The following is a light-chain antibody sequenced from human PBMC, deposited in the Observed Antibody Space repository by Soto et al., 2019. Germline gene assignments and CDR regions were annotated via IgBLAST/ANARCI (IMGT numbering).Light chain of an antibody. V-gene: IGKV3-15*01. Sequence: VMTQSPGTLSVSPGERATLSCRASQSVDTLLAWYQQRPGQAPRLLISDASTRATGVSARVSGSGSGTEFTLTLSSLQSEDSALYYCQQYQYWPPRTFGQGTKVEI. CDR3: QQYQYWPPRT. J-gene: IGKJ1*01. CDR2: DAS. CDR1: QSVDTL.